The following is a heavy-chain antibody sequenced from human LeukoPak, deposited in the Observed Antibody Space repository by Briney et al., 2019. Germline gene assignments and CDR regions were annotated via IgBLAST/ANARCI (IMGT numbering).Heavy chain of an antibody. V-gene: IGHV3-15*01. CDR1: GFTLKNAW. CDR3: ATGTEQQWLSLDY. J-gene: IGHJ4*02. Sequence: PGGSLRLSCVASGFTLKNAWMSWVRQAPGKGLEWVGRIRSKTDGGTTDYAAPVKGRFTISRDDSKNTLYLQMNSLKTEDTAVYFCATGTEQQWLSLDYWGQGTLVAVSS. CDR2: IRSKTDGGTT. D-gene: IGHD6-19*01.